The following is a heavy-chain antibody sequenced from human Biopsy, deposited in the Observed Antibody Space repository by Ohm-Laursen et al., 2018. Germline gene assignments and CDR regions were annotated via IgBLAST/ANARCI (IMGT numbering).Heavy chain of an antibody. D-gene: IGHD3-10*01. CDR2: IIPTFDTP. CDR1: GGTFSSYV. CDR3: AGGAAKGNPYDH. V-gene: IGHV1-69*06. J-gene: IGHJ5*02. Sequence: SVKVSCKASGGTFSSYVISWVRQAPGQGLEWMGRIIPTFDTPTYAPDFHGRVTFTADKSTGTAHLDLSRLRSEDTAIYYCAGGAAKGNPYDHWGQGTLVTVSS.